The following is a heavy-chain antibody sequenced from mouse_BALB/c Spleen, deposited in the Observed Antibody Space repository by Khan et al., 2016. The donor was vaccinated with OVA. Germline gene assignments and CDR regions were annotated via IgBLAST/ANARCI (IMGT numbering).Heavy chain of an antibody. Sequence: EVQLQESGPGLVKPSQSLSLTCSVTGYSITSGYFWNWIRQFPGNNLEWMGYIRYDGNSDYNPSLKNQISITRDTSKNQFFLQWNAVTTEDTAKYYCARGGSAGPAWFAYWGQGTLVTVAA. CDR2: IRYDGNS. V-gene: IGHV3-6*02. CDR1: GYSITSGYF. J-gene: IGHJ3*01. D-gene: IGHD6-1*01. CDR3: ARGGSAGPAWFAY.